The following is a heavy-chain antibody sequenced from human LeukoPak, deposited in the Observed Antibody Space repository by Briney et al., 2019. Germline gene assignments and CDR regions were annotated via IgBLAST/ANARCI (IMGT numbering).Heavy chain of an antibody. CDR1: GFTFSSYD. CDR2: IGTAGDT. D-gene: IGHD6-13*01. CDR3: ARGHLIAAALFDY. Sequence: GGSLRLSCAASGFTFSSYDMHWVRQATGKGLEWVSAIGTAGDTYYPGSVKGRFTISRENAKDSLYLQMNSLRAGDTAVYYCARGHLIAAALFDYWAREPWSPSPQ. J-gene: IGHJ4*02. V-gene: IGHV3-13*01.